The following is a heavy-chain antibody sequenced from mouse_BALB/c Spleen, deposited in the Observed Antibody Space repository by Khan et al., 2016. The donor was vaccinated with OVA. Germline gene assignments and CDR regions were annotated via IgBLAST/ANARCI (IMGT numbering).Heavy chain of an antibody. CDR1: GFSLDKYS. D-gene: IGHD2-4*01. CDR3: ARRGYDYDRGSLFAY. V-gene: IGHV2-2*02. Sequence: QVQLQQSGPGLVQPSQSLSITCTVSGFSLDKYSVHWIRQSPGKGLEWLGVIWSAGSTDYNAAFISRLTITTDNSRSQVFFKVKSLQPKDSAIYYCARRGYDYDRGSLFAYWGQGTLVTVSA. CDR2: IWSAGST. J-gene: IGHJ3*01.